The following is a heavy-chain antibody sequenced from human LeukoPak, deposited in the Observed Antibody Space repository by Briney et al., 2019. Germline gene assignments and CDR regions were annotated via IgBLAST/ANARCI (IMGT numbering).Heavy chain of an antibody. J-gene: IGHJ4*02. CDR3: ARDRIAAAGSTYDGFDY. CDR2: ISSSSSTI. Sequence: GGSLRLSCAASGFTFSSYSMNWVRQAPGKGLEWVSYISSSSSTIYYADSVKGRFTISRDNAKNSLYLQMNSLRAEDTAVYYCARDRIAAAGSTYDGFDYWGQGTLVTVSS. CDR1: GFTFSSYS. D-gene: IGHD6-13*01. V-gene: IGHV3-48*04.